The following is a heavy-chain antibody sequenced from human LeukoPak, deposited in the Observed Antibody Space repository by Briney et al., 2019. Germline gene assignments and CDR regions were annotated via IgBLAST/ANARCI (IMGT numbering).Heavy chain of an antibody. CDR3: ARGEACSSTSCYFSLVDY. CDR1: GFTFDDYG. J-gene: IGHJ4*02. CDR2: INWNGGST. Sequence: PGGSPRLSCAASGFTFDDYGMGWVRQAPGKGLEWVSGINWNGGSTGYADSVKGRFTISRDNAKNSLYLQMNSLRAEDTALYYCARGEACSSTSCYFSLVDYWGQGTLVTVSS. V-gene: IGHV3-20*04. D-gene: IGHD2-2*01.